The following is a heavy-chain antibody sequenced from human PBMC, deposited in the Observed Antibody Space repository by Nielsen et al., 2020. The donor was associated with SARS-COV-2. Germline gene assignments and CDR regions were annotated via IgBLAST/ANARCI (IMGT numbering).Heavy chain of an antibody. J-gene: IGHJ5*02. D-gene: IGHD5-24*01. CDR3: ARDRGPEVRWLQSYWFDP. Sequence: SETLSLTCAVSGGSISSSNWWSWVRQPPGKGLEWIGEIYHSGSTNYNPSLKSRVTISVDKSKNQFPLKLSSVTAADTAVYYCARDRGPEVRWLQSYWFDPWGQGTLVTVSS. CDR1: GGSISSSNW. CDR2: IYHSGST. V-gene: IGHV4-4*02.